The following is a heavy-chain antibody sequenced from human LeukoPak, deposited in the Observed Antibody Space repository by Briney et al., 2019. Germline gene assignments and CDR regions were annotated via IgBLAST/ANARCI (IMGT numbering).Heavy chain of an antibody. J-gene: IGHJ4*02. D-gene: IGHD3-22*01. V-gene: IGHV1-69*13. Sequence: ASVKVSCKASGGTFSSYAISWVRQAPGQGLEWMGGIIPIFGTANYAQKFQGRVTITADESTSTAYMELSSLRSEDTAVYYCAGTSYYYDSSGYNFDYWGQGTLVTVSS. CDR1: GGTFSSYA. CDR2: IIPIFGTA. CDR3: AGTSYYYDSSGYNFDY.